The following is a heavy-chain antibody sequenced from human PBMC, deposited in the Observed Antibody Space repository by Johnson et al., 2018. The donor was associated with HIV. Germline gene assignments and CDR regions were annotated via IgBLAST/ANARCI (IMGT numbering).Heavy chain of an antibody. J-gene: IGHJ3*02. Sequence: VQLVESGGGLVKPGGSLRLSCAASEFTLSNAWMSWVRQVPGKGLEWVGRIKRKTDGGTTDYAAPVKGRFTISRDDSKNTLYLQMNSLRAEDTALYYCAKDHYYYDSSGSAIDAFDIWGQGTMVTVSS. D-gene: IGHD3-22*01. CDR3: AKDHYYYDSSGSAIDAFDI. CDR2: IKRKTDGGTT. CDR1: EFTLSNAW. V-gene: IGHV3-15*05.